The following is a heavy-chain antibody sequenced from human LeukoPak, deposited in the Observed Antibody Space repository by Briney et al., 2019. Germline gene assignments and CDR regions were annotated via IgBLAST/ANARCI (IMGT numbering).Heavy chain of an antibody. J-gene: IGHJ4*02. V-gene: IGHV1-46*01. CDR3: AREKGAGTFDY. CDR2: INPSGGST. Sequence: GASVKVSCKASGYTFTSYYMHWVRQAPGQGLEWMGIINPSGGSTSYAQKFQGRVTITAGESTSTAYMELSSLRSEDTAVYYCAREKGAGTFDYWGQGTLVTVSS. D-gene: IGHD3-16*01. CDR1: GYTFTSYY.